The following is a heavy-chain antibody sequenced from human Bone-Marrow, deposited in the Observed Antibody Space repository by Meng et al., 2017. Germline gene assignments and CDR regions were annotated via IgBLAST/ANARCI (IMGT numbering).Heavy chain of an antibody. Sequence: SVKVSCKASGGTFSSYAISWVRQAPGQGLEWMGGIIPIFGTANYAQKFQGRVTITADESTSTAYMELSSLRSEDTAVYYCARGGEDYGGNRAPLRDWGQGTLVTVSS. CDR1: GGTFSSYA. V-gene: IGHV1-69*13. CDR3: ARGGEDYGGNRAPLRD. J-gene: IGHJ4*02. D-gene: IGHD4-23*01. CDR2: IIPIFGTA.